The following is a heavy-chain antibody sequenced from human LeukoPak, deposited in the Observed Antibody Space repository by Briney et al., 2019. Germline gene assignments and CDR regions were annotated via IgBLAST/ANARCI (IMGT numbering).Heavy chain of an antibody. Sequence: XGSLRLSCAASSGLLFSSHGMHWVRPAPGKGLEWVAVIWYDGSNKWYADSVKGRFTISRDNSKNTLYLQMDSLRAEDTAVYYCARARNNYDSSGYSALDCWGQGTLVTVSS. D-gene: IGHD3-22*01. CDR3: ARARNNYDSSGYSALDC. J-gene: IGHJ4*02. CDR1: GLLFSSHG. CDR2: IWYDGSNK. V-gene: IGHV3-33*01.